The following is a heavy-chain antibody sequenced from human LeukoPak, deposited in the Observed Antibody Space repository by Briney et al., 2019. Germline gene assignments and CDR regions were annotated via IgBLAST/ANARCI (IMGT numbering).Heavy chain of an antibody. CDR2: SGSGGNT. J-gene: IGHJ4*02. V-gene: IGHV3-23*01. D-gene: IGHD6-19*01. CDR1: GFTFSTYA. CDR3: ARGIEVAGSDY. Sequence: GGSLRLSCAPSGFTFSTYAMSWVRQAPGKGLEWVSVSGSGGNTYYADSVKGRFTISRDNAKNTLFLQMNSLRAEDTAVYYCARGIEVAGSDYWGQGTLVTVSS.